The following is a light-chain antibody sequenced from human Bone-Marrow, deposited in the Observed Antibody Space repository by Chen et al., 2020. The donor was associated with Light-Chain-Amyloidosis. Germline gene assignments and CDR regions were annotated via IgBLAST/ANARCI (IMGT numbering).Light chain of an antibody. CDR2: RDT. V-gene: IGLV3-25*03. CDR1: DLPTKY. Sequence: SYELTQPPSVSVSPGQTARITCSGDDLPTKYAYWYQQKPGQAPVLLIHRDTERPSGISERFSSASTGTTATLTISRVQAEDEADYHCQSANSSGTYEVIFCGGTKLTVL. J-gene: IGLJ2*01. CDR3: QSANSSGTYEVI.